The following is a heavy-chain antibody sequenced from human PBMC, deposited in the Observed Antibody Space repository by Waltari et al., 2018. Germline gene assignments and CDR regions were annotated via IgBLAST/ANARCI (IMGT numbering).Heavy chain of an antibody. V-gene: IGHV3-48*03. D-gene: IGHD1-26*01. CDR3: ARRSGTSGISFDY. Sequence: EVQLVESGGGLVQPGGSLRLSCAASVFTFNTFEFYWVRQAPGKGLDWVSYISEGGGTTYYADSVKGRFTVSRDSAKNSLYLQMNSLRGEDTGVYYCARRSGTSGISFDYWGPGTLVTVSS. CDR1: VFTFNTFE. J-gene: IGHJ4*02. CDR2: ISEGGGTT.